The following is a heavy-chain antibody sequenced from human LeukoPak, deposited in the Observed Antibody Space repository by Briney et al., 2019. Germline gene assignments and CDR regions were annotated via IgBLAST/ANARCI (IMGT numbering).Heavy chain of an antibody. Sequence: GGSLRLSCAASGFTFSDYAIHWVRQAPGKGLEWVSSISSSSSYIYYADSVKGRFTISRDNAKNSLYLQMNSLRAEDTAVYYCARYGSTQRYYYYYMDVWGKGTTVTISS. CDR3: ARYGSTQRYYYYYMDV. D-gene: IGHD3-10*01. V-gene: IGHV3-21*01. CDR1: GFTFSDYA. J-gene: IGHJ6*03. CDR2: ISSSSSYI.